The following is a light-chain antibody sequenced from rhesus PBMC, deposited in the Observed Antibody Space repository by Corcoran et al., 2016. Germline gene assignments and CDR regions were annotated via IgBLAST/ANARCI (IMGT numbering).Light chain of an antibody. V-gene: IGKV3-24*04. CDR3: QQSSNLYS. CDR1: QSVGSY. Sequence: ETVVTQSPATLSLSPGERATLSCRASQSVGSYLAWYQQKPGQTPRLLIYGASSRAPGIPDRCSGCGSGTDFTLTISSLEPEDVGVYYCQQSSNLYSFGQGTKVEIK. J-gene: IGKJ2*01. CDR2: GAS.